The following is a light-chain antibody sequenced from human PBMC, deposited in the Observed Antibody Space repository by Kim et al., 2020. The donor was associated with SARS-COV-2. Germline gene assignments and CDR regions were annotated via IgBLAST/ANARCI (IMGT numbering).Light chain of an antibody. CDR3: QQTYSAPYT. CDR2: APA. V-gene: IGKV1-39*01. J-gene: IGKJ2*01. CDR1: QSINRF. Sequence: DIQMTQSPSSLSASVGDRVSITCRASQSINRFLNWYQQEAGKAPKLLIYAPASLQSGVPSRFSGSGSETDFSLTISSLQTKDFATYYCQQTYSAPYTFGQGTKLEI.